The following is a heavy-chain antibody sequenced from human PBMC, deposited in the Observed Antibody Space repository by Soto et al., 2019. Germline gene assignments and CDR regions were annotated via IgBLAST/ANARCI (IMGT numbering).Heavy chain of an antibody. V-gene: IGHV1-18*01. CDR1: GYTYTSYL. CDR3: ARRGPHTYMDV. D-gene: IGHD2-21*01. Sequence: VLVKVDRKTAGYTYTSYLSGRGRQAPGQGLEWMGWISAYNGNTNYAQKFQGRVTMTRDTSTSTAYMELSSLRSEDTAVYYCARRGPHTYMDVWGKGTTVTVSS. J-gene: IGHJ6*03. CDR2: ISAYNGNT.